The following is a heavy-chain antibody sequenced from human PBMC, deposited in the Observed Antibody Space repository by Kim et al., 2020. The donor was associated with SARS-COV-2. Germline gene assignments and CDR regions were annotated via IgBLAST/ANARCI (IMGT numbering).Heavy chain of an antibody. CDR3: AKVRGWFGVLLIPDAFDI. D-gene: IGHD3-10*01. CDR1: GFTFSSYA. J-gene: IGHJ3*02. V-gene: IGHV3-23*01. CDR2: ISGSGGST. Sequence: GGSLRLSCAASGFTFSSYAMSWVRQAPGKGLEWVSAISGSGGSTYYADSVKGRFTISRDNSKNTLYLQMNSLRAEDPAVYYCAKVRGWFGVLLIPDAFDIWGQGTMVTVSS.